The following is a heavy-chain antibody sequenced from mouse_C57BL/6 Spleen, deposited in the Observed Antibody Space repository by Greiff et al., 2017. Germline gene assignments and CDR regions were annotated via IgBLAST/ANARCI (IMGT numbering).Heavy chain of an antibody. CDR2: IYPRSGNT. J-gene: IGHJ4*01. Sequence: QVQLKESGAELARPGASVKLSCKASGYTFTSYGISWVKQRTGPGLEWIGEIYPRSGNTYYNEKFKGKATLTADKSSSTAYMELRSLTSEDSAVYFGARAGYSNYDAMDYWGQGTSVTVSS. D-gene: IGHD2-5*01. V-gene: IGHV1-81*01. CDR1: GYTFTSYG. CDR3: ARAGYSNYDAMDY.